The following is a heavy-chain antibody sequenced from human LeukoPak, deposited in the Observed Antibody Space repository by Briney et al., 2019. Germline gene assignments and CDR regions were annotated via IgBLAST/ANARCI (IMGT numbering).Heavy chain of an antibody. J-gene: IGHJ4*02. CDR1: GYSFTRYW. CDR2: IYPGDSDT. CDR3: ARQEGSSGWFDY. Sequence: GESLKISCKGSGYSFTRYWIGWVRQMPGTGLEWLGIIYPGDSDTRYSPSSQGQVTISADKSISTAYLQWSSLKASDTAMYYCARQEGSSGWFDYWGQGTLVTVSS. D-gene: IGHD6-19*01. V-gene: IGHV5-51*01.